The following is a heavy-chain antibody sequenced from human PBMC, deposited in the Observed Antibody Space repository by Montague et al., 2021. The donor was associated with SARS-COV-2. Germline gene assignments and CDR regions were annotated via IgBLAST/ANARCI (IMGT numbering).Heavy chain of an antibody. V-gene: IGHV4-59*11. CDR3: ARDVRYYYDQ. D-gene: IGHD3-10*01. Sequence: SETLSLTCSISAGSISGHYLAWIRQPPGKGLEWIGYVSYRGSTNYNLSLKSRVTISLDTSKNRFSLRVTSVTAADTAVYYCARDVRYYYDQWGQGILVTVSS. CDR2: VSYRGST. J-gene: IGHJ4*02. CDR1: AGSISGHY.